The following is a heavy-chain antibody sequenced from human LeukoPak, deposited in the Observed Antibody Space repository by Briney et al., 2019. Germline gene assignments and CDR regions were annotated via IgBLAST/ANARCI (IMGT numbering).Heavy chain of an antibody. D-gene: IGHD2-21*02. Sequence: GGSLRLSCAASGFTFSSYGMSWVRQAPGKGLEWVSAISGSGGSTYYADSVKGRFTISRDNSKNTLYLQMNSLRAEDTAVYYCARYPANCGGDCYYFDYWGQGALVTVSS. CDR2: ISGSGGST. CDR1: GFTFSSYG. V-gene: IGHV3-23*01. J-gene: IGHJ4*02. CDR3: ARYPANCGGDCYYFDY.